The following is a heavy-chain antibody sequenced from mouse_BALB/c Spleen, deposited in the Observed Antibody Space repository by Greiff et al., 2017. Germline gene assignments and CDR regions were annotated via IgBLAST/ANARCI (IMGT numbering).Heavy chain of an antibody. D-gene: IGHD2-3*01. J-gene: IGHJ4*01. CDR3: ARGDGYLYYYAMDY. Sequence: VHVKQSGAELVKPGASVKLSCTASGFNIKDTYMHWVKQRPEQGLEWIGRIDPANGNTKYDPKFQGKATITADTSSNTAYLQLSSLTSEDTAVYYCARGDGYLYYYAMDYWGQGTSVTVSS. CDR1: GFNIKDTY. CDR2: IDPANGNT. V-gene: IGHV14-3*02.